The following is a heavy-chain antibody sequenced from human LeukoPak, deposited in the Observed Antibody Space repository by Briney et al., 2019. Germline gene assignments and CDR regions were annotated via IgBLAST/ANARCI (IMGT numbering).Heavy chain of an antibody. CDR1: GFTFSSYE. V-gene: IGHV3-48*03. CDR3: ARKDYGGYAYYYYGLDV. CDR2: ISSSGSTK. Sequence: QPGGSLRLSCAASGFTFSSYEMNWVRQAPGKGLEWVSYISSSGSTKYYADSVKGRFTISRDNAKDSLYLQMNSLRAEDTVVYYCARKDYGGYAYYYYGLDVWGKGTTVTVSS. D-gene: IGHD5-12*01. J-gene: IGHJ6*04.